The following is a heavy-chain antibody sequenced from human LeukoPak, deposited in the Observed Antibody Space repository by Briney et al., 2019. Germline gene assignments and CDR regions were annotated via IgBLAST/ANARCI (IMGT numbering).Heavy chain of an antibody. Sequence: SETLSLTCTVSGGSISSYYWSWIRQPAGKGLKWIGRIYTSGTTHYNPSHKSRVTMSVDTSKNQFSLKLSSVTAADTAVYYCARLSTVTTSFDYWGQGTLVTVSS. CDR2: IYTSGTT. J-gene: IGHJ4*02. V-gene: IGHV4-4*07. CDR3: ARLSTVTTSFDY. CDR1: GGSISSYY. D-gene: IGHD4-17*01.